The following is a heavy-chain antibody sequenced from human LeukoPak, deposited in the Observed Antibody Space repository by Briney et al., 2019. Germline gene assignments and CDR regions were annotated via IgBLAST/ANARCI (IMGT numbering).Heavy chain of an antibody. J-gene: IGHJ4*02. CDR1: GFTFNSYG. V-gene: IGHV3-23*01. D-gene: IGHD3-22*01. CDR3: AKDYFDSSGKAIDY. CDR2: ISGSGGRT. Sequence: PGGSLRLSCAASGFTFNSYGMSWVRQAPGKGLEWVSDISGSGGRTDYADSVKGRFIISRDNSKNTLYLQMNSLRAEDAAVYYCAKDYFDSSGKAIDYWGQGTLVTVSS.